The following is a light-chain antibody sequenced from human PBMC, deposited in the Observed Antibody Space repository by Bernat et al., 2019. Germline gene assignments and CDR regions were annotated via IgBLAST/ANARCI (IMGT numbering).Light chain of an antibody. V-gene: IGLV2-23*02. Sequence: QYALTQLASVSGSPGQSVAISCSGTSSDVGGYNLVSWYQQFPGKAPKLIIYEVIKRPSGVSDRFSGTKSGTTASLTISGLQAEDEADYYCCSYAGGDRLVFGGGTKLTVL. CDR3: CSYAGGDRLV. J-gene: IGLJ3*02. CDR1: SSDVGGYNL. CDR2: EVI.